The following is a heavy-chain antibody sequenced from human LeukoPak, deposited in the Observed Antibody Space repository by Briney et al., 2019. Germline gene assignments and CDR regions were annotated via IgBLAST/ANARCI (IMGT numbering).Heavy chain of an antibody. Sequence: GGSLRLSCAASGFTVSSNYMSWVRQAPGKGLEWVAVIYSGGSTYYADSVKGRFTISRHNSKNTLYLQMNSLRAEDTAVYYCARDRGRSSGWFDYWGQGTLVTVSS. J-gene: IGHJ4*02. CDR1: GFTVSSNY. V-gene: IGHV3-53*04. CDR3: ARDRGRSSGWFDY. CDR2: IYSGGST. D-gene: IGHD6-19*01.